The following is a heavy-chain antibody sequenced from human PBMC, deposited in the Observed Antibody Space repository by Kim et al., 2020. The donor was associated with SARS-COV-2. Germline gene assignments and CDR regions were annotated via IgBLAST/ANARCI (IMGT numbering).Heavy chain of an antibody. CDR3: ARWGLRFLEINWFDP. D-gene: IGHD3-3*01. Sequence: SETLSLTCTVSGGSISSSSYYWGWIRQPPGKGLEWIGSIYYSGSTYYNPSLKSRVTISVDTSKNQFSLKLSSVTAADTAVYYCARWGLRFLEINWFDPWGQGTLVTVSS. J-gene: IGHJ5*02. V-gene: IGHV4-39*01. CDR2: IYYSGST. CDR1: GGSISSSSYY.